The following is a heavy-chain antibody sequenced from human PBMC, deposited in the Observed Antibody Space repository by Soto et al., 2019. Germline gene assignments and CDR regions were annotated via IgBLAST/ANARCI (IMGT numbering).Heavy chain of an antibody. CDR2: ISSSSSYI. J-gene: IGHJ6*03. CDR1: GFTFSSYS. V-gene: IGHV3-21*01. Sequence: GGSLRLSCAASGFTFSSYSMNWVRQAPGKGLEWVSSISSSSSYIFYAHSVKGRFTISRDNAKNSLYLQMNSLRAEDTAVYYCARGSRQYDILTGYSDYYYYMDVWGKGTTVTVSS. D-gene: IGHD3-9*01. CDR3: ARGSRQYDILTGYSDYYYYMDV.